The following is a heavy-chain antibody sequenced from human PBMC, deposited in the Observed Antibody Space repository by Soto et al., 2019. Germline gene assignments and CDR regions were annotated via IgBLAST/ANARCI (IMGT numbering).Heavy chain of an antibody. J-gene: IGHJ5*02. CDR3: ARAWYYYDSSGYFVGPAYNWFDP. CDR1: GGSFSGYY. CDR2: INHSGST. V-gene: IGHV4-34*01. D-gene: IGHD3-22*01. Sequence: PSETLSLTCAGYGGSFSGYYWSWIRQPPGKGLEWIGEINHSGSTNYNPSLKSRVTISVDTSKNQFSLKLSSVTAADTAVYYCARAWYYYDSSGYFVGPAYNWFDPWGQGTLVTVSS.